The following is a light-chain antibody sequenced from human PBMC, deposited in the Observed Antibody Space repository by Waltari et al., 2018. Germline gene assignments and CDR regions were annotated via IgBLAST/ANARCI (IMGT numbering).Light chain of an antibody. CDR3: CSYAGRNIWV. CDR2: EVI. J-gene: IGLJ3*02. V-gene: IGLV2-23*02. Sequence: QSALTQPASVSGSPGQSITISCTGTSSDVGFYNLVSWYQQHPDKAPKLMVYEVIARPAGVSNRFSGSNAGNTASLTISGLQAEDEADYYGCSYAGRNIWVFGGGTKLTVL. CDR1: SSDVGFYNL.